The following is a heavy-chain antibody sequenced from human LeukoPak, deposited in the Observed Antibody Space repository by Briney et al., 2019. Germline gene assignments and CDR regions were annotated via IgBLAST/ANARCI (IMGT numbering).Heavy chain of an antibody. V-gene: IGHV4-59*01. Sequence: SETLSLTCTVSGGSISSYYWSWIRQPPGKGLEWIGYIYYSGSTNYNPSLKSRVTISVDTSKNQFSLKLSSVTAADTAVYYCARNSATIFGEVMDSFDYWGQGTLVTVSS. J-gene: IGHJ4*02. D-gene: IGHD3-3*01. CDR2: IYYSGST. CDR1: GGSISSYY. CDR3: ARNSATIFGEVMDSFDY.